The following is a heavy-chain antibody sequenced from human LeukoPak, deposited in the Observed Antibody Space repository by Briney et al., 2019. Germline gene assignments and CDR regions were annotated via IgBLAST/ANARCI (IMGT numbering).Heavy chain of an antibody. Sequence: SQTLSLTCTVSGVSISSVGYYWSWIRQYPWKGLEWIGYISYSGNTYYNPSLKSRVSISVDTSKTQFSLNLSSVTAADTALYYCARAGSSSPLGAFDIGGQGTMVTVSS. D-gene: IGHD6-13*01. CDR2: ISYSGNT. CDR1: GVSISSVGYY. CDR3: ARAGSSSPLGAFDI. V-gene: IGHV4-31*03. J-gene: IGHJ3*02.